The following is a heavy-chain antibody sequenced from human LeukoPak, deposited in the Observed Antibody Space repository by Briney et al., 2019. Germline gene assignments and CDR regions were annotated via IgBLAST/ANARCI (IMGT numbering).Heavy chain of an antibody. CDR3: ARHMGYCSSTSCSKPYFFDY. CDR2: IYYSGST. Sequence: SETLSLTCTVSGGSISSSSYYWGCIRQPPGKGLEWIGSIYYSGSTYYNPSLKSRVTVSVDTSKNQFSLKLRSVTAADTAVYYCARHMGYCSSTSCSKPYFFDYWGQGTLVTVSS. CDR1: GGSISSSSYY. V-gene: IGHV4-39*01. J-gene: IGHJ4*02. D-gene: IGHD2-2*01.